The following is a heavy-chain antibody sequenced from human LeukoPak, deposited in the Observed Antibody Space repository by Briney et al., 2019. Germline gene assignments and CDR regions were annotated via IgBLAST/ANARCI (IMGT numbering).Heavy chain of an antibody. V-gene: IGHV1-2*02. Sequence: ASVKVSCKASGYTFTGYYMHWVRQAPGQGLEWMGWINPNSGGANYAQKFQGRVTMTRDTSISTAYMELSRLRSDDTAVYYCARVSAMIDYYFDYWGQGTLVTVSS. D-gene: IGHD3-22*01. CDR2: INPNSGGA. J-gene: IGHJ4*02. CDR1: GYTFTGYY. CDR3: ARVSAMIDYYFDY.